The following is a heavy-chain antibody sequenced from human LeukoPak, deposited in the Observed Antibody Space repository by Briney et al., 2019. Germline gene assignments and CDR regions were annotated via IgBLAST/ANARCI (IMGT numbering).Heavy chain of an antibody. CDR1: GGTFSSYA. Sequence: GASEKVSCKASGGTFSSYAISWVRQAPGQGLEWMGGIIPIFGTANYAQKFQGRVTITADESTSTAYMELSSLRSEDTAVYYCARLASGGYYYDSSGYYGDYWGQGTLVTVSS. V-gene: IGHV1-69*13. J-gene: IGHJ4*02. D-gene: IGHD3-22*01. CDR3: ARLASGGYYYDSSGYYGDY. CDR2: IIPIFGTA.